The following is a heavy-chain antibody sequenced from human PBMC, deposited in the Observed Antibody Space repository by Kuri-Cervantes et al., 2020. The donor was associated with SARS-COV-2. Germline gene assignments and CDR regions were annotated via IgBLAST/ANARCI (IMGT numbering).Heavy chain of an antibody. J-gene: IGHJ6*02. CDR1: GYTFSDYY. CDR3: ARGMVRGLIQPYYYGMDV. V-gene: IGHV1-2*04. D-gene: IGHD3-10*01. CDR2: INPNSGGT. Sequence: ASVKVCFKASGYTFSDYYMYWVRQAPGQGLEWMGWINPNSGGTNYAQKFQGWVTMTRDTSSTGYMELSRLRSDDTAVYYCARGMVRGLIQPYYYGMDVWGQGTTVTVSS.